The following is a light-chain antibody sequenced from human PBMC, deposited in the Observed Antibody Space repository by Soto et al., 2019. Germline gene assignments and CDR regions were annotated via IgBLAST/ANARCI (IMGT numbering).Light chain of an antibody. V-gene: IGLV2-23*01. CDR3: CSYAGSTTPYV. J-gene: IGLJ1*01. CDR2: GGN. Sequence: QSVLTQPRSVSGSPGQSITISCTGTSSDVGGYNLVSWYQQHPGKAPKVIIYGGNKRPSGVSNRFSGSKSGNTASLTISGLQTEDEADYYCCSYAGSTTPYVFGSGTKVTV. CDR1: SSDVGGYNL.